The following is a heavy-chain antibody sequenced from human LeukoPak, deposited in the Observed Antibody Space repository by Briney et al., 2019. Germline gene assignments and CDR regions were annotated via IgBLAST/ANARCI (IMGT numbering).Heavy chain of an antibody. Sequence: SSETLSLTCTGSSGSISSYYWSWIRQPAGKGLEWIGRIYTSGSTNYNPSLTSRVTMSVDTSKNQFSLKLSSVTAADTAVYYCASSVAWGIDYWGQGTLVTVSS. D-gene: IGHD3-16*01. V-gene: IGHV4-4*07. J-gene: IGHJ4*02. CDR2: IYTSGST. CDR3: ASSVAWGIDY. CDR1: SGSISSYY.